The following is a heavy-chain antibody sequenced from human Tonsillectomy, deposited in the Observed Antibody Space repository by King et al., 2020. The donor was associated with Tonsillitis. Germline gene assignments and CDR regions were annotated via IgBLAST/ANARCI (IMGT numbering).Heavy chain of an antibody. D-gene: IGHD6-6*01. CDR3: TPQSSALFNF. CDR1: GFTFSTHY. Sequence: VQLVESGGGLVQPGGSLRLSCTASGFTFSTHYMTWVRQAPGRGPEWVDNIKEDGTEKNYLDSVKGRFTISRDNAKNSVFLQMNSLRGDDTAVYYCTPQSSALFNFWGQGTLVTVSS. CDR2: IKEDGTEK. V-gene: IGHV3-7*03. J-gene: IGHJ4*02.